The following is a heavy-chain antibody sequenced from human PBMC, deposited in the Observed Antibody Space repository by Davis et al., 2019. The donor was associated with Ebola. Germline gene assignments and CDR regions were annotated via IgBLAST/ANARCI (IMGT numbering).Heavy chain of an antibody. J-gene: IGHJ4*02. CDR1: GYTFTSYG. Sequence: AASVKVSCKASGYTFTSYGISWVRQAPGQGLERMGWISAYNGNTNYAQKLQGRVTMTTDTSTSTAYMELRSLRSDDTAVYYCARHNWNYDVLDYWGQGTLVTVSS. CDR2: ISAYNGNT. D-gene: IGHD1-7*01. V-gene: IGHV1-18*01. CDR3: ARHNWNYDVLDY.